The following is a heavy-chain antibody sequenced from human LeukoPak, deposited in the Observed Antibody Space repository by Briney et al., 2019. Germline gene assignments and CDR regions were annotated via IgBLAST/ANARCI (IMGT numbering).Heavy chain of an antibody. V-gene: IGHV4-31*03. CDR1: GGSISSGGYY. D-gene: IGHD6-6*01. CDR2: IYYSGST. Sequence: SETLSLTCTVSGGSISSGGYYWSWIRQHPGKGLEWIGYIYYSGSTYYNPSLKSRVTISVDTSKNQFSLKLSSVTAADTAVYYCARQRDSSSSGPYWSPPAYYFDYWGQGTLVTVSS. J-gene: IGHJ4*02. CDR3: ARQRDSSSSGPYWSPPAYYFDY.